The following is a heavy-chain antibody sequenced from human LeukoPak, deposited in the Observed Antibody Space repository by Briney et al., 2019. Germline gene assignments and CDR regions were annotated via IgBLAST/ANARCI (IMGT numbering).Heavy chain of an antibody. D-gene: IGHD2-21*02. CDR2: ISDTGRKR. CDR3: AKDHDNGDYYYYFDS. J-gene: IGHJ4*02. Sequence: GGSLRLSCVASGFSFDTYAMSWVRQPPGKGLEWVSGISDTGRKRHYTDSVKGRFTISRDNSKNTLHLQMNSLRAEDMALYFCAKDHDNGDYYYYFDSWGQGTLVTVSS. CDR1: GFSFDTYA. V-gene: IGHV3-23*01.